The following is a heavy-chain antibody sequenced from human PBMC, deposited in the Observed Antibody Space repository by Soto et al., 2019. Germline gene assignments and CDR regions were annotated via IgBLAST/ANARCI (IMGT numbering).Heavy chain of an antibody. CDR1: GYTFTHYD. Sequence: QVQLVQSGADMKKPGASVKVSCKASGYTFTHYDINWVRQATGQGLEWMGWMNPNTGNTGFAQQFQDRVTMTRNTSISTAYMELSSLRSEDTALYFCARGGWGLPFDFWGQGTPVTVSS. V-gene: IGHV1-8*01. J-gene: IGHJ4*02. D-gene: IGHD1-26*01. CDR2: MNPNTGNT. CDR3: ARGGWGLPFDF.